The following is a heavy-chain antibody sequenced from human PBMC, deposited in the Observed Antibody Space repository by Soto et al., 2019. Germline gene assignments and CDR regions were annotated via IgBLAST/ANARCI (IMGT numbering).Heavy chain of an antibody. D-gene: IGHD4-4*01. CDR1: GGSISSGDYY. CDR2: IYYTGST. J-gene: IGHJ5*02. Sequence: PSETLSLTCTVSGGSISSGDYYWSWIRQHPGKGLEWIGYIYYTGSTYYNPSLKSRVTISVDTSKNQFSLKLSSVTAADTAVYYCARGNGWDFSKWFDPWGQGTLVTVSS. V-gene: IGHV4-31*03. CDR3: ARGNGWDFSKWFDP.